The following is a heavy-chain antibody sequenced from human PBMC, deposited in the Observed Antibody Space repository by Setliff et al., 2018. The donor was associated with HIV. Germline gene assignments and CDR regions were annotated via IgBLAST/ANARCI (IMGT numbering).Heavy chain of an antibody. CDR1: GYSISSDYC. CDR3: AREERKAPAGSGYYYYGMDV. V-gene: IGHV4-38-2*02. D-gene: IGHD6-13*01. Sequence: SETLSLTCGVSGYSISSDYCWGWIRQPPGKGLEWIGNMCHGGNKNYYNPSLKSRVTISLDTSKNQFCLKVTSVTAADTAVYYCAREERKAPAGSGYYYYGMDVWGQGTMVTVSS. J-gene: IGHJ6*02. CDR2: MCHGGNKN.